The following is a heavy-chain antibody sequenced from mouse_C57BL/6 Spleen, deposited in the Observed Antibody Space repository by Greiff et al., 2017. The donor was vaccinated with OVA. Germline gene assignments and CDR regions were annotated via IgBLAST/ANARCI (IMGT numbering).Heavy chain of an antibody. J-gene: IGHJ4*01. V-gene: IGHV1-69*01. Sequence: QVQLQQPGAELVMPGASVKLSCKASGYTFTSYWMHWVKQRPGQGLEWIGEIDPSDSYTNYNQKFKGKSTLTVDKSSSTAYMQLSSLTSEDSAVYDCARLYYYGSSYAMDYWGQGTSVTVSS. CDR3: ARLYYYGSSYAMDY. CDR2: IDPSDSYT. CDR1: GYTFTSYW. D-gene: IGHD1-1*01.